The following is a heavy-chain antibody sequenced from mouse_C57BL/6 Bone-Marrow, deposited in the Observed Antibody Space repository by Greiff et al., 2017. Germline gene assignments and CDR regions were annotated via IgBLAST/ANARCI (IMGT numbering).Heavy chain of an antibody. J-gene: IGHJ2*01. Sequence: DVHLVESGAGLVKPGGSLKLSCAASGFTFSDYGMHWVRQAPEKGLEWVAYISSGSSTIYYADTVKGRFTIARDNAKNTLFLQMTSLRSEDTAMYYGARGGRGYFDYWGQGTTLTVSS. CDR3: ARGGRGYFDY. V-gene: IGHV5-17*01. CDR2: ISSGSSTI. CDR1: GFTFSDYG. D-gene: IGHD3-3*01.